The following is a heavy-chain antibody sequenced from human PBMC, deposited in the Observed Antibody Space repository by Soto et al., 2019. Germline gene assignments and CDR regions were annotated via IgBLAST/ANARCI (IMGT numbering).Heavy chain of an antibody. CDR1: GFTFSSYS. Sequence: EVQLVESGGGLVQPGGSLRLSCAASGFTFSSYSMKWVRQAPGKGLEWVSYISSSSSTIYYADSVKDRFTISRDNAKNSLYLQMNSLRAEDTAVYDCARGGSLNWFDPWGQGTLVTVSS. D-gene: IGHD3-10*01. J-gene: IGHJ5*02. CDR2: ISSSSSTI. CDR3: ARGGSLNWFDP. V-gene: IGHV3-48*01.